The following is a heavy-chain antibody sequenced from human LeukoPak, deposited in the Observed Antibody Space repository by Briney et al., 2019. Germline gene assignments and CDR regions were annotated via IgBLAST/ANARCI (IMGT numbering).Heavy chain of an antibody. J-gene: IGHJ4*02. CDR1: GFTFSSYA. Sequence: GGSLRLSCAASGFTFSSYAMSWVRQAPGKGLEWVSSISGSGASTYYADSVKGRFTISRGSSKSTLYLQMNSLRADDTAVYYCATMVRGGKYYFDSWGQGTLVTVSS. V-gene: IGHV3-23*01. D-gene: IGHD3-10*01. CDR2: ISGSGAST. CDR3: ATMVRGGKYYFDS.